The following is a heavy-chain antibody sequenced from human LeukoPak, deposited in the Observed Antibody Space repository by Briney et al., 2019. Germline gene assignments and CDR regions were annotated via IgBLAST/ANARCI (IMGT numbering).Heavy chain of an antibody. CDR3: ARDHGDYEGDFDY. D-gene: IGHD4-17*01. V-gene: IGHV1-2*02. CDR1: GYTFTDYY. CDR2: MHPNSGGT. Sequence: GASVKVSCKASGYTFTDYYMHWLRQAPGQGLEWMGWMHPNSGGTNYAQKFQGRVTMTRDTSISTAYMDLSSLRSDDTAVYYCARDHGDYEGDFDYWGQGTLVTVSS. J-gene: IGHJ4*02.